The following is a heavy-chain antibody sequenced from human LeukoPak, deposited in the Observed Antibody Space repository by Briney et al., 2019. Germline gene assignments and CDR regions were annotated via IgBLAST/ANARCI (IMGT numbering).Heavy chain of an antibody. CDR1: GFTFSTYA. J-gene: IGHJ4*02. D-gene: IGHD6-13*01. Sequence: GGSLRLSCAASGFTFSTYAMSWVRQVPGKGLEWVSGISDDGGGTYYGDSVKGRFTISRDNSKNTLFLQMSSLRVEDTAMYYCAKEVAAAGIPVFDHWGQGTLVTVS. CDR3: AKEVAAAGIPVFDH. V-gene: IGHV3-23*01. CDR2: ISDDGGGT.